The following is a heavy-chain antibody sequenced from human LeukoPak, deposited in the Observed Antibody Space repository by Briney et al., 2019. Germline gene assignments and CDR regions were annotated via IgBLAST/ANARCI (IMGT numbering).Heavy chain of an antibody. CDR1: GGSFSGYY. D-gene: IGHD1-26*01. Sequence: SETLSLTCAVYGGSFSGYYWSWIRQPPGKGLEWIGEINHSGSTNYNPSLKSRVIISVDTSKNQFSLKLSSVTAADTAVYYCARVGRESYHIDYWGQGTLVTVSS. CDR3: ARVGRESYHIDY. V-gene: IGHV4-34*01. J-gene: IGHJ4*02. CDR2: INHSGST.